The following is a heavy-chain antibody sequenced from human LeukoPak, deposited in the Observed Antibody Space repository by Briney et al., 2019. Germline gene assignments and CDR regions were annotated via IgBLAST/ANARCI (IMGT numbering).Heavy chain of an antibody. Sequence: SETLSLTCTVSGYSISSGYYWGWIRQPPGKGLEWIGSIYHSGSTYYNPSLKSRVTISVDTSKNQFSLKLSSVTAADTAVYYCARVSSGYYNGAFDIWGQGTMVTASP. D-gene: IGHD3-3*01. J-gene: IGHJ3*02. CDR2: IYHSGST. V-gene: IGHV4-38-2*02. CDR1: GYSISSGYY. CDR3: ARVSSGYYNGAFDI.